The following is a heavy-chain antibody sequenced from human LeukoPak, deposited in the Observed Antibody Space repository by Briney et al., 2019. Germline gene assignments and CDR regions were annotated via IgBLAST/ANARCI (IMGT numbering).Heavy chain of an antibody. J-gene: IGHJ3*02. CDR2: ISYDGSNK. CDR1: GFTFSSYG. D-gene: IGHD2-15*01. Sequence: GGSLRLSCAASGFTFSSYGMHWVRQAPGKGLEWVAVISYDGSNKYYADSVKGRFTISRDNSKNTLYLQMNSLRAEDTAVYYCARDSPLSAFDIWGQGTMVTVSS. CDR3: ARDSPLSAFDI. V-gene: IGHV3-30*03.